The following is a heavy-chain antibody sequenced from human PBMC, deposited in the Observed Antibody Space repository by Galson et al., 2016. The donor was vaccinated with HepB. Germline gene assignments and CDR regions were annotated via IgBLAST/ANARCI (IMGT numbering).Heavy chain of an antibody. Sequence: SVKVSCKASRATFTSYAIHWVRQAPGQGLEWMGGITPLHGTSNYAQKFQGRVTMTADKSTSTAYMELLNLRSDDTALYYCVRDKRITVSGHFDQWGQGTQICVYS. CDR1: RATFTSYA. V-gene: IGHV1-69*10. J-gene: IGHJ4*02. CDR2: ITPLHGTS. D-gene: IGHD6-19*01. CDR3: VRDKRITVSGHFDQ.